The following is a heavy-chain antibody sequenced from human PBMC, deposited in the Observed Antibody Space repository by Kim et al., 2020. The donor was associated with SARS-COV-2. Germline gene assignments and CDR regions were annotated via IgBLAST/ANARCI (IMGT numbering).Heavy chain of an antibody. J-gene: IGHJ3*02. V-gene: IGHV3-23*01. CDR3: ARGPYCTSASCYSVGAFDI. D-gene: IGHD2-2*01. CDR2: ISGSGNNT. CDR1: GFTFRSHG. Sequence: GGSLRLSCSTFGFTFRSHGMSWVRQAPGKGLEWVSAISGSGNNTYYADSVRGRFTISRDNSKNTLYLQMNSLRAEDTGLFYCARGPYCTSASCYSVGAFDIWGQGTMVTVSS.